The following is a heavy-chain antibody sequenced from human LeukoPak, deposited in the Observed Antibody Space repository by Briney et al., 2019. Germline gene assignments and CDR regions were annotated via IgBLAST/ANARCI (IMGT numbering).Heavy chain of an antibody. CDR1: GYSFTSYW. D-gene: IGHD2-2*01. V-gene: IGHV5-51*01. CDR3: ARFGVYCSSTSCWVDY. J-gene: IGHJ4*02. CDR2: IYPGDSDT. Sequence: GESLKISCKGSGYSFTSYWIGWVRQMPGKGLEWMGIIYPGDSDTRYSPSFQGQVTSSADKSISTAYLQWSSLKASDTAMYYCARFGVYCSSTSCWVDYWGQGTLVTVSS.